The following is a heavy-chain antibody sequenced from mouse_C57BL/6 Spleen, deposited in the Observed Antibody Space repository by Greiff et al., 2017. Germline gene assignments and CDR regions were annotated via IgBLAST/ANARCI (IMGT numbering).Heavy chain of an antibody. CDR2: IWGDGST. D-gene: IGHD1-1*01. CDR1: GFSLTSYG. Sequence: VQRVESGPGLVAPSQSLSITCTVSGFSLTSYGVSWVRQPPGKGLEWLGVIWGDGSTNYHSALISRLSISKDNSKSQVFLKLNSLQTDDTATYYCAKPLITTVVAEGYYAMDYWGQGTSVTVSS. CDR3: AKPLITTVVAEGYYAMDY. J-gene: IGHJ4*01. V-gene: IGHV2-3*01.